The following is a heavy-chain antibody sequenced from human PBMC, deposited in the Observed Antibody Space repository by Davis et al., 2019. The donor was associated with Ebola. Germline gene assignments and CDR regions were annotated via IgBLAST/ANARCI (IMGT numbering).Heavy chain of an antibody. V-gene: IGHV1-18*01. CDR1: GYSFTDDG. CDR2: ISTYNGNT. D-gene: IGHD1-1*01. J-gene: IGHJ4*02. Sequence: AASVKVSCKASGYSFTDDGISWVRQAPGQGLEWMGWISTYNGNTNYAQKVQGRITMTTDTSTSTAYMELRSLRSDGTARYYCARDVRGITGPSEYWGQGTLVTVSS. CDR3: ARDVRGITGPSEY.